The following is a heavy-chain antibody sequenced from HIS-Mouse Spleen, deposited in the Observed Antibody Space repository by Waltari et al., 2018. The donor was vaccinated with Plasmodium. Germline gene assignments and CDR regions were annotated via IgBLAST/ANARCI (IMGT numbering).Heavy chain of an antibody. CDR3: ARHKGPNCGGDCYYFDY. D-gene: IGHD2-21*02. CDR1: GYTFTGYS. J-gene: IGHJ4*02. CDR2: INPNSGGT. V-gene: IGHV1-2*02. Sequence: QVQLVQSGAEVKKPGASVKVSCKASGYTFTGYSMPWVRQAPGQGLEWMGWINPNSGGTNYAKKFQGRVTMTRDTSISTAYMELSRLRSDDTAVYYCARHKGPNCGGDCYYFDYWGQGTLVTVSS.